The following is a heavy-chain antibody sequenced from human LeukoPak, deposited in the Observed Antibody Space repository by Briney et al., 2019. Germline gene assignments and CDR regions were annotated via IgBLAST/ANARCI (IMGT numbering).Heavy chain of an antibody. V-gene: IGHV3-21*01. CDR3: ARDKLVSGGDCTFDY. Sequence: GGSLRLSCAASGFTFSSYSMNWVRQAPGKGLEWVSPISSSSSYIYYADSVKGRFTISRDNAKNSLYLQMNSLRAEDTAVYYCARDKLVSGGDCTFDYWGQGTLVTVSS. D-gene: IGHD2-21*02. CDR1: GFTFSSYS. CDR2: ISSSSSYI. J-gene: IGHJ4*02.